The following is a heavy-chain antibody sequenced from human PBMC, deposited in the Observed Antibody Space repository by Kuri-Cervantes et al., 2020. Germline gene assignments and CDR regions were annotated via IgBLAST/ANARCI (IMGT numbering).Heavy chain of an antibody. CDR3: ARAPRGSSWPSFDY. J-gene: IGHJ4*02. V-gene: IGHV3-7*01. D-gene: IGHD6-13*01. CDR1: GFTLSSYY. Sequence: GESLKISCIASGFTLSSYYMSWVRQAPGKGLEWVANIKKDGSEISYVDSVKGRFTISRDNAKNSLYLQMNSLTDEDTAVYYCARAPRGSSWPSFDYWGQGTLVTVSS. CDR2: IKKDGSEI.